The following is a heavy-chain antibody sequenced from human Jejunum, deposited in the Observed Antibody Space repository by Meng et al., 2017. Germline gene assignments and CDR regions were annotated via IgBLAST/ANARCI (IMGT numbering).Heavy chain of an antibody. J-gene: IGHJ4*02. V-gene: IGHV4-34*01. Sequence: VNHQQVAAELLKPSETLSHTCACYGGSFSGYYWSWIPQPPWKGLEWIGEINHSGSTNYNPSLKSRVTISVDTSKNQFSLKLSSVTAADTAVYYCARLRATDNQSKYRNTIFDYWGQGTLVTVSS. CDR3: ARLRATDNQSKYRNTIFDY. CDR2: INHSGST. D-gene: IGHD2/OR15-2a*01. CDR1: GGSFSGYY.